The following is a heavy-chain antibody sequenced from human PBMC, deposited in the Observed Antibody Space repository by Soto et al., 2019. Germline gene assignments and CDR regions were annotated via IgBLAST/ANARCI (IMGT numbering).Heavy chain of an antibody. CDR1: GYTITSYY. Sequence: ASVKVSWKAAGYTITSYYMHWVRQAPGQGLEWMGIINPSGGSTSYAQKFQGRVTMTRDTSTSTVYMELSSLRSEDTAVYYCARDFKWELLGEGHDAFDIWGQGTMVTVSS. D-gene: IGHD1-26*01. V-gene: IGHV1-46*01. CDR3: ARDFKWELLGEGHDAFDI. J-gene: IGHJ3*02. CDR2: INPSGGST.